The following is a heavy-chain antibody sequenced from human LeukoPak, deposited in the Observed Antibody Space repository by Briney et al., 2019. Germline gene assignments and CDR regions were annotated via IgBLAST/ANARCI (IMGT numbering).Heavy chain of an antibody. CDR2: IIPIFGTA. Sequence: SVKVSCKASGGTFSSYAISWGGQAPGQGLEWMGGIIPIFGTANYAQKFQGRVTITTDESTSTAYMELSSLRSEDTAVYYCARRVRGVYNWFDPWGQGTLVTVSS. V-gene: IGHV1-69*05. D-gene: IGHD3-10*01. J-gene: IGHJ5*02. CDR3: ARRVRGVYNWFDP. CDR1: GGTFSSYA.